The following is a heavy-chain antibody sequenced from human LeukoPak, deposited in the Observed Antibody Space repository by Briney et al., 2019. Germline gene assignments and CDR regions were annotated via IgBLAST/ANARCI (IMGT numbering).Heavy chain of an antibody. CDR3: ARAPGAFDI. V-gene: IGHV4-59*06. D-gene: IGHD1-26*01. CDR1: GGSISSYY. Sequence: SETLSLTCTVSGGSISSYYWSWIRQHPGKGLEWIGYIYYTGGTHYNPSLKSRLTISVDTSENHFSLKLSSVTAADTAIYFCARAPGAFDIWGQGTMVTVSS. J-gene: IGHJ3*02. CDR2: IYYTGGT.